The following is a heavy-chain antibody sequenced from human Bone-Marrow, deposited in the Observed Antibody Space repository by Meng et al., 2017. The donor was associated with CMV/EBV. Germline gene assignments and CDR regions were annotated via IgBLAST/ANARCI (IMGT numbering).Heavy chain of an antibody. J-gene: IGHJ4*02. CDR1: GFTLSTYW. Sequence: GESLKISCAASGFTLSTYWMTWVRQAPGKGLEWVSSISSSSSYIYYADSVKGRFTISRDNAKNSLYLQMNSLRAEDTAVYYCARTYGDYYFDYWGQGTLVTVSS. CDR2: ISSSSSYI. V-gene: IGHV3-21*01. D-gene: IGHD4-17*01. CDR3: ARTYGDYYFDY.